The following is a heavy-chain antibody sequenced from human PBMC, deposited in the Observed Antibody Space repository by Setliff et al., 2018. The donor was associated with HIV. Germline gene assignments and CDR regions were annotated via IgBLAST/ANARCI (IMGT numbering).Heavy chain of an antibody. CDR2: ISAYNGNT. Sequence: GASVKVSCKASGYTFTSYGISWVRQAPGQGLEWMGWISAYNGNTNYAQKLQGRVTMTTDTSTSTAYMELRSLRSDDTAVYYCARLEDYYDRSGYYYGLGDDYWGQGTLVTVSS. J-gene: IGHJ4*02. V-gene: IGHV1-18*01. D-gene: IGHD3-22*01. CDR1: GYTFTSYG. CDR3: ARLEDYYDRSGYYYGLGDDY.